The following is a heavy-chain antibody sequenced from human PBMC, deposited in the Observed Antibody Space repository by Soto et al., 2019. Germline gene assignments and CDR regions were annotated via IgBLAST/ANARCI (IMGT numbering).Heavy chain of an antibody. D-gene: IGHD5-18*01. Sequence: QVQLVQSGAEVKKPESSVKVSCKAPGGTFITYAISWVRQAPGQGLEWMGGSIPMFGTADYAQRFQDRVTITADESTNTVYMELSSLRSEDTAVYFCASGIQLWLRRINNGYSGWGQGNLVTVSS. V-gene: IGHV1-69*12. J-gene: IGHJ4*02. CDR2: SIPMFGTA. CDR1: GGTFITYA. CDR3: ASGIQLWLRRINNGYSG.